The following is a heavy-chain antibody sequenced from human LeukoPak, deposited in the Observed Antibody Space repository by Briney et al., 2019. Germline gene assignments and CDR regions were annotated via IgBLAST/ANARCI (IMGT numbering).Heavy chain of an antibody. J-gene: IGHJ5*02. Sequence: SETLSLTCTVSGGSISSSSYYWGWIRQPPGKGLEWIGSIYYSGSTYYNPSLKSRVTISVDTSKNQFSLKLSSVTAADTAVYYCARLDIVVVPAAYMGGNWFDPWGQGTLVTVSS. D-gene: IGHD2-2*01. V-gene: IGHV4-39*01. CDR2: IYYSGST. CDR3: ARLDIVVVPAAYMGGNWFDP. CDR1: GGSISSSSYY.